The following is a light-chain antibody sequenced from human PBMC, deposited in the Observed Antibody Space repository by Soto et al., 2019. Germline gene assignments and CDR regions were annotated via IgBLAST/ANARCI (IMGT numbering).Light chain of an antibody. V-gene: IGLV2-14*01. J-gene: IGLJ2*01. CDR3: SSYTSSSTLVV. Sequence: QSVLTQPASVSGSPGQAITISCTGTSSDVGGYNYVSWYQQHPGKAPKLMIYDVSNRPSGVSNRFSGATSGNTASLTISGFQAEDEADYYCSSYTSSSTLVVFGGGTKLAV. CDR2: DVS. CDR1: SSDVGGYNY.